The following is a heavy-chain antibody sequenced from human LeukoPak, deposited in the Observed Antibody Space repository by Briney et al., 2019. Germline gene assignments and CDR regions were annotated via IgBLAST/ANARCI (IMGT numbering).Heavy chain of an antibody. CDR3: ARGDYSSSWYEYNWFDP. V-gene: IGHV4-59*08. CDR2: IYYSGST. D-gene: IGHD6-13*01. CDR1: GGSISSYY. Sequence: PSETLSLTCTVSGGSISSYYWSWIRQPPGKGLEWIGYIYYSGSTYYNPSLKSRVTISVDTSKNQFSLKLSSVTAADTAVYYCARGDYSSSWYEYNWFDPWGQGTLVTVSS. J-gene: IGHJ5*02.